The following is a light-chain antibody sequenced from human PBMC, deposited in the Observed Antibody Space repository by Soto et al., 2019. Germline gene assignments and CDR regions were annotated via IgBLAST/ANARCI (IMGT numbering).Light chain of an antibody. Sequence: DIQMTQSPCTLSASVGDGVTITCRASQSISSYLNWYQQKPGKAPKLLIYAASTLQSGVPSRFSGSGSGTEFTLTISSLQPEDFATYYCQQLNSYPLTFGQGTRLEIK. V-gene: IGKV1-9*01. CDR3: QQLNSYPLT. CDR1: QSISSY. J-gene: IGKJ5*01. CDR2: AAS.